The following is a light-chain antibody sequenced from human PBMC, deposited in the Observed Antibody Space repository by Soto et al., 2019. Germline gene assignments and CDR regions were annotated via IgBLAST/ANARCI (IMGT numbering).Light chain of an antibody. CDR2: SDN. CDR3: AACDDSLDVV. Sequence: QSVLTQPPSASVTPGQRVTISCSGSSSNIGSNTVNWYQQLPGTAPKLLIYSDNQRPSGVPDRFSGSKSGTSASLAISGLQSEDEADYYCAACDDSLDVVFGGGTKLTVL. J-gene: IGLJ2*01. CDR1: SSNIGSNT. V-gene: IGLV1-44*01.